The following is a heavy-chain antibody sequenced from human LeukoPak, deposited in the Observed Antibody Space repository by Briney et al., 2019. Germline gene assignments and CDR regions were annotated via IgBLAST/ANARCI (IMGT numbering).Heavy chain of an antibody. D-gene: IGHD3-16*01. J-gene: IGHJ3*02. V-gene: IGHV3-33*01. CDR1: GFTFSSYG. CDR2: IWYDGSNK. CDR3: ARDRWGAFDI. Sequence: PGRSLRLSCAASGFTFSSYGMHWVRQAPGKGLEWVAVIWYDGSNKYYADSVKGRSTISRDNSKNTLYLQMNSLRAEDTAVYYCARDRWGAFDIWGQGTMVTVSS.